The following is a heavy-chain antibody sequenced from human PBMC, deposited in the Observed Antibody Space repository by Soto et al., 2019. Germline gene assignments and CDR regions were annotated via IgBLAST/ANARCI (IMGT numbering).Heavy chain of an antibody. V-gene: IGHV3-30*18. D-gene: IGHD3-10*01. CDR3: AKKGSTMVRGQRPSPDMDV. CDR1: GFTFSSYG. Sequence: PGGSLRLSCAASGFTFSSYGMHWVRQAPGKGLEWVAVISYDGSNKYYADSVKGRFTISRDNSKNTLYLQMNSLRAEDTAVYYCAKKGSTMVRGQRPSPDMDVWGKGTTVTVSS. J-gene: IGHJ6*03. CDR2: ISYDGSNK.